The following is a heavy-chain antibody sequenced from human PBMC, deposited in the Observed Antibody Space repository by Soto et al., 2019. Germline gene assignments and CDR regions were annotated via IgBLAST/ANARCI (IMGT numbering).Heavy chain of an antibody. CDR1: GFTFSSYG. J-gene: IGHJ4*02. Sequence: QVQLVESGGGVVQPGRSLKLSCAASGFTFSSYGMHWVRQAPGKGLEWVAVIWYDGSNKYYADSVKGRFTISRDNSKNARYLQMSSLRAEDTAVYYCASRGVAEVLWYWGQGTLVTVSS. CDR2: IWYDGSNK. CDR3: ASRGVAEVLWY. V-gene: IGHV3-33*01. D-gene: IGHD1-26*01.